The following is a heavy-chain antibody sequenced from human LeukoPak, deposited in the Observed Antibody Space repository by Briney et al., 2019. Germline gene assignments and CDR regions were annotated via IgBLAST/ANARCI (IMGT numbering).Heavy chain of an antibody. CDR1: GFTFTGYY. J-gene: IGHJ4*02. Sequence: GASVKVSCKASGFTFTGYYMHWVRQAPGQGLEWMGWINPNSGGTNYAQKFQGRVTMTRDTSITTAYMELTSLRSDDTAVYYCARDQRRIAVAPNDFDYWGQGTLVTVSS. CDR3: ARDQRRIAVAPNDFDY. CDR2: INPNSGGT. V-gene: IGHV1-2*02. D-gene: IGHD6-19*01.